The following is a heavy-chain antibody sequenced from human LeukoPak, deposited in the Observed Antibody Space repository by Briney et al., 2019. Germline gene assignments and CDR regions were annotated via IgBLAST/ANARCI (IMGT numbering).Heavy chain of an antibody. D-gene: IGHD1-26*01. J-gene: IGHJ4*02. Sequence: GESLKISCKGSGYSFTSSWIGWVRQMPGKGLEWMGIIYPGDSDTRYSPSFQGQGTISADKSISTAYLQWSSLKASDTAMYYCAIYSDTYYFDHWGQGTLVTVSS. CDR3: AIYSDTYYFDH. V-gene: IGHV5-51*01. CDR1: GYSFTSSW. CDR2: IYPGDSDT.